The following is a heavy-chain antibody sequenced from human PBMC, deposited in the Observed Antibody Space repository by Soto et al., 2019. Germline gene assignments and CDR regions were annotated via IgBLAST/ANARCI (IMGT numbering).Heavy chain of an antibody. Sequence: QVQLVQSGAEVTKHGASVKVSCKASGYTFTRYYMHWVRQAPGQGLEWMGIINPSGGSTSYAQKFQGKVTMTRDTSTSTDYMELSSLRSEDTAVYYCARAGTVMGYYCYGMDVWGQGTTVTVSS. J-gene: IGHJ6*02. CDR2: INPSGGST. D-gene: IGHD4-17*01. V-gene: IGHV1-46*01. CDR3: ARAGTVMGYYCYGMDV. CDR1: GYTFTRYY.